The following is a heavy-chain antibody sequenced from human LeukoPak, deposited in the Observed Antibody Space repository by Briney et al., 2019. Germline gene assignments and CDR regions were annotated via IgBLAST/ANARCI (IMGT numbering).Heavy chain of an antibody. Sequence: GGSLRLSCEASGFTFTSYAMHWVRQAPGKGLEWVSSISASGSGTFYTDSMNGRFTISRDNAKKTFFLQMKDLRPGDTALYYCAKGRDTSGRQNFDFWGQGTLVTVSS. V-gene: IGHV3-23*01. CDR2: ISASGSGT. CDR1: GFTFTSYA. J-gene: IGHJ4*02. D-gene: IGHD6-19*01. CDR3: AKGRDTSGRQNFDF.